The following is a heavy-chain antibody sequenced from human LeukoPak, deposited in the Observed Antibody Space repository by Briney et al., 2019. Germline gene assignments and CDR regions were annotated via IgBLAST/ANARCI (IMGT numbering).Heavy chain of an antibody. V-gene: IGHV3-30*02. J-gene: IGHJ6*03. CDR2: IHNDGTQG. Sequence: PGGSLRLSCAASGFTFSSLGMQWVRQAPGKGLEWVSVIHNDGTQGQYGCSVKGRFTISKDNSQSTLYLQMNNLRDDDTVVYYCAKEGNEFRGYLDVWGKGTTVTVSS. CDR3: AKEGNEFRGYLDV. CDR1: GFTFSSLG. D-gene: IGHD4-23*01.